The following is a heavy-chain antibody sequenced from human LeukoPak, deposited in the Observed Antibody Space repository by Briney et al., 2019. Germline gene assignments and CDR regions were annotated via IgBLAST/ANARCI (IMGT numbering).Heavy chain of an antibody. V-gene: IGHV3-21*01. J-gene: IGHJ1*01. Sequence: PGGSLRLSCAASGFTFSSYSMDWVRQAPGKGLEWVSSISSSSNNIYYADSVKGRFTISRDNGKNSLYLLMNSLRVEDTVVYYCVYGGGYFQHWGQGTLVTVSS. D-gene: IGHD4-23*01. CDR3: VYGGGYFQH. CDR2: ISSSSNNI. CDR1: GFTFSSYS.